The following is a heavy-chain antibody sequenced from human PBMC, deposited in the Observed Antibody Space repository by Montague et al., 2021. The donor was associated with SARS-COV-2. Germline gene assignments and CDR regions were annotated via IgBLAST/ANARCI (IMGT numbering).Heavy chain of an antibody. CDR3: ARVVKGDQDLDF. CDR1: GFTFSQYW. J-gene: IGHJ4*02. D-gene: IGHD2-21*02. V-gene: IGHV3-7*01. CDR2: IQQDEREK. Sequence: SLRLSCAASGFTFSQYWMSWVRQAPGRGLEFVAVIQQDEREKNYVESVKGRFTISRDNGRNAVYLQMNSLRLEDTALYYCARVVKGDQDLDFWGQGALVTVSS.